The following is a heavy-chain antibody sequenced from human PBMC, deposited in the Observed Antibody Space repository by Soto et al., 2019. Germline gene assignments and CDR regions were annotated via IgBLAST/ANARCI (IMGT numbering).Heavy chain of an antibody. J-gene: IGHJ5*02. CDR3: VRVRTYNWTSGGWFDP. CDR2: IIPILGIA. D-gene: IGHD1-20*01. CDR1: GGTFSSYT. V-gene: IGHV1-69*02. Sequence: QVQLVQSGAEVKKPGSSLKVSCKASGGTFSSYTISWVRQAPGQGLEWMGRIIPILGIANYAQKFQGRVTITADKSTSTAYMELSSLRSEDTAVYYCVRVRTYNWTSGGWFDPWGQGTLVTVSS.